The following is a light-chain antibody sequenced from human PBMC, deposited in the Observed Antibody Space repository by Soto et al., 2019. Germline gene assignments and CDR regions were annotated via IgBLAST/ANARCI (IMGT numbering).Light chain of an antibody. V-gene: IGKV1-39*01. J-gene: IGKJ1*01. CDR3: QQYGSSGT. CDR1: QSISSY. CDR2: TAS. Sequence: DIQMTQSPSSLSASVGDRVTITCRASQSISSYLNWYQQKPGKAPNLLIYTASSLESGVPSGFSGSGSGTDFTLTISSLEPEDFAVYYCQQYGSSGTFGQGTKVDIK.